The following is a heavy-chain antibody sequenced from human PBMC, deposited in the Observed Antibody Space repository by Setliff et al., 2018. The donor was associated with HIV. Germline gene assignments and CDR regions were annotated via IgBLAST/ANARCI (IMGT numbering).Heavy chain of an antibody. CDR3: ARGALLAVFDFDH. CDR1: GYTFTDYY. CDR2: INAESGDT. D-gene: IGHD3-10*01. Sequence: ASVKVSCKASGYTFTDYYIQWVRQAPGQGLEWMGWINAESGDTKYSQELQGRITLTTDTSANTAYMELSSLRSDDTAVYFCARGALLAVFDFDHWGHGTLVTV. V-gene: IGHV1-2*02. J-gene: IGHJ4*01.